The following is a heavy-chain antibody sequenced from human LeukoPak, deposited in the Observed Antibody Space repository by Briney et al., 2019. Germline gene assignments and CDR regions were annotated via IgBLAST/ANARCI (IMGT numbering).Heavy chain of an antibody. J-gene: IGHJ4*02. CDR2: IYYSGST. D-gene: IGHD1-26*01. CDR1: GGSISSHY. Sequence: SETLSLTCTVSGGSISSHYWSWIRQPPGKGLEWIGYIYYSGSTNYNPSLKSRVTISVDTSKNQFSLKLSSVTAADTAVYYCARDHMGYDYWGQGTLVTVSS. V-gene: IGHV4-59*11. CDR3: ARDHMGYDY.